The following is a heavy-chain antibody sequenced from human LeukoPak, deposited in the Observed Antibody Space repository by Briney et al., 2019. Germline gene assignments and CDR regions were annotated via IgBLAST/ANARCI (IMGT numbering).Heavy chain of an antibody. Sequence: GGSLRLSCAASGFTFSSYAMHWVRQAPGKGLEGVAVISYDGSNKYYADSVKGRFTISRDNSKNTLYLQMNSLRAEDTAVYYCARVRSSSGWGDYWGQGTLVTVSS. CDR2: ISYDGSNK. V-gene: IGHV3-30-3*01. CDR1: GFTFSSYA. J-gene: IGHJ4*02. D-gene: IGHD6-19*01. CDR3: ARVRSSSGWGDY.